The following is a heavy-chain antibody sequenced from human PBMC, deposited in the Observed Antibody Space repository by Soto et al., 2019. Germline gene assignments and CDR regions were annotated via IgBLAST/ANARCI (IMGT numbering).Heavy chain of an antibody. CDR2: INHSGST. J-gene: IGHJ6*02. V-gene: IGHV4-34*01. D-gene: IGHD3-22*01. CDR1: GGSFSGYY. CDR3: ARRRYYYDSSGYYGMDV. Sequence: SETLSLTCAVYGGSFSGYYWSWIRQPPGKGLEWIGEINHSGSTNYNPSLKSRVTISVDTSKNQISLKLSSVTAADTAVYYCARRRYYYDSSGYYGMDVWGQGTTVT.